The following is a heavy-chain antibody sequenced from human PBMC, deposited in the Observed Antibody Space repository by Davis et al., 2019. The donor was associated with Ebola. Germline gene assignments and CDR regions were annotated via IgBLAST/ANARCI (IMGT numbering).Heavy chain of an antibody. Sequence: PSETLSLTCIVSGGYVSSSSYYWGWIRQPPGKGLEWVGSIYYTGTTYYNPSLKSRLTISVDMSKNQFSLNLSAVTAADTAVYYCARSWQVAGRFDPWGQGTLVTVSS. J-gene: IGHJ5*02. CDR2: IYYTGTT. D-gene: IGHD6-19*01. CDR1: GGYVSSSSYY. V-gene: IGHV4-39*01. CDR3: ARSWQVAGRFDP.